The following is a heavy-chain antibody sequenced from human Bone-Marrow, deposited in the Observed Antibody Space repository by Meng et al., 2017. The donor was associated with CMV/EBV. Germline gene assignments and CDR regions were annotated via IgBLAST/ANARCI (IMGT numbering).Heavy chain of an antibody. J-gene: IGHJ4*02. CDR3: ARSVPGATGGYYFTY. CDR2: IGTAGDT. CDR1: GFTVSSYD. V-gene: IGHV3-13*01. Sequence: GESLKISCASSGFTVSSYDMPWVRQATGKGLECVSAIGTAGDTYYPASLKGRFTISRENAKNSLYLQMNSLRAGDTAVYYCARSVPGATGGYYFTYWGQGTLVTVSS. D-gene: IGHD1-26*01.